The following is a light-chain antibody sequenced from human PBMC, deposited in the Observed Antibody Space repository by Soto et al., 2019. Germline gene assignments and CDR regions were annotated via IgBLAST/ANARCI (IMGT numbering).Light chain of an antibody. CDR3: QQYNNWPPVT. CDR1: QSVSGN. Sequence: EIVLTQSPATLSVSPGERATLSCRASQSVSGNLAWYQQKLGQAPRLLIYGASTRATGIPARFSGSGSGTEFTLAISSLQSEDFAVYYCQQYNNWPPVTFGQGTRLEIK. V-gene: IGKV3-15*01. CDR2: GAS. J-gene: IGKJ5*01.